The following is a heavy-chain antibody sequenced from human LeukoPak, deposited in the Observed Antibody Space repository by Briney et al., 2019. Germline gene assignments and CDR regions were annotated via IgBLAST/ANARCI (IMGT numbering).Heavy chain of an antibody. Sequence: SETLSLTGTVSGGSISSSSYYWGWIRQPPGKGLEWIGSIYYSGSTYYNPSLKSRVTISVDKSKNQFSLKLSSVTAADTAVYFCARYRGGSGYHFDYWGQGTLVTVSS. J-gene: IGHJ4*02. CDR2: IYYSGST. V-gene: IGHV4-39*07. D-gene: IGHD5-12*01. CDR1: GGSISSSSYY. CDR3: ARYRGGSGYHFDY.